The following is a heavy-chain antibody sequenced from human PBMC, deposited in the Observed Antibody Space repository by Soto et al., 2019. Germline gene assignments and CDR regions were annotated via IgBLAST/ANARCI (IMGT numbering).Heavy chain of an antibody. Sequence: EVQLVESGGGLVQPGGSLRLSCAASGFTFSNYWMYWVRQAPGKGLEWVSRINSDGSVSSHADSVRGRLTISRDNVKNTLYLHMDSRRAEHTAVYFCARGDCFGGTCYSLAGSFYYYMDVWWKGTTVTVFS. J-gene: IGHJ6*03. CDR2: INSDGSVS. CDR3: ARGDCFGGTCYSLAGSFYYYMDV. V-gene: IGHV3-74*02. D-gene: IGHD2-15*01. CDR1: GFTFSNYW.